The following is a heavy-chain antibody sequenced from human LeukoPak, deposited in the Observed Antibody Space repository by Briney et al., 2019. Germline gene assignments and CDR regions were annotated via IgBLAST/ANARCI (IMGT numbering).Heavy chain of an antibody. CDR1: GFTFSSYS. Sequence: PGGSLRLSCAASGFTFSSYSMNWVRQAPGKGLEWVSSISSSSSYIYYADSVKGRFTISRDNAKNSLYLQMNSLRAEDTAVYYCARGPTTDYGDNWFDPWGQGTLVTVSS. J-gene: IGHJ5*02. V-gene: IGHV3-21*01. CDR2: ISSSSSYI. D-gene: IGHD4-17*01. CDR3: ARGPTTDYGDNWFDP.